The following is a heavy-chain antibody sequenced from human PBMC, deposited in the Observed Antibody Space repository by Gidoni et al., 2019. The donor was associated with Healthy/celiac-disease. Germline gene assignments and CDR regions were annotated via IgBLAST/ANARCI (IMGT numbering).Heavy chain of an antibody. CDR2: IYYSGST. J-gene: IGHJ4*02. D-gene: IGHD3-9*01. CDR3: AREYYDILTGSLLSGS. Sequence: QLQLQESGPGLVKPSETLSLTCTVSGGSISSSSYYWGWIRRPPGKGLEWIGSIYYSGSTYYNPSLKSRVTISVDTSKNQFSLKLSSVTAADTAVYYCAREYYDILTGSLLSGSWGQGTLVTVSS. V-gene: IGHV4-39*07. CDR1: GGSISSSSYY.